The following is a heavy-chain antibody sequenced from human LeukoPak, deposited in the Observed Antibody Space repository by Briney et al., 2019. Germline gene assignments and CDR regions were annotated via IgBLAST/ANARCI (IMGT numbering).Heavy chain of an antibody. Sequence: VASVKASCKISGGTFSSYAITWVRQAPGQGLEWIGGIIPIFDTPLYAQSFQGRVTITADEATNTAYMELIRLTSEDTAVYYCARGVPGYDPGSYYYYMDVWGKGTTVTISS. CDR2: IIPIFDTP. CDR3: ARGVPGYDPGSYYYYMDV. CDR1: GGTFSSYA. J-gene: IGHJ6*03. D-gene: IGHD2-2*01. V-gene: IGHV1-69*13.